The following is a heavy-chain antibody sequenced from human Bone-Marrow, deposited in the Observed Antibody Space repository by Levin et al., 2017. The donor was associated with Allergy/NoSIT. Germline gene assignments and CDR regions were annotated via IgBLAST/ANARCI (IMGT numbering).Heavy chain of an antibody. CDR2: IYPGDSDT. Sequence: GESLKISCKGSGYSFTSYWIGWVRQMPGKGLEWMGIIYPGDSDTRYSPSFQGQVTISADKSISTAYLQWSSLQASDTAMYYCARPRRSGYEFVAFDIWGQGTMVTVSS. V-gene: IGHV5-51*01. CDR1: GYSFTSYW. CDR3: ARPRRSGYEFVAFDI. J-gene: IGHJ3*02. D-gene: IGHD5-12*01.